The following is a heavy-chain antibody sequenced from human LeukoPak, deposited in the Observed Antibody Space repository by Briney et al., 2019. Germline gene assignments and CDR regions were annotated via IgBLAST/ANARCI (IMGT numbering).Heavy chain of an antibody. CDR1: GGTFSSYA. D-gene: IGHD6-13*01. V-gene: IGHV1-69*05. Sequence: APVKVSCKASGGTFSSYAISWVRQAPGQGLEWMGRIIPIFGTANYTQKFQGRVTITTDESTSTAYMELRSLRSEDTAVYYCARDRYSSSWTSPFDPWGQGTLVTVSS. J-gene: IGHJ5*02. CDR3: ARDRYSSSWTSPFDP. CDR2: IIPIFGTA.